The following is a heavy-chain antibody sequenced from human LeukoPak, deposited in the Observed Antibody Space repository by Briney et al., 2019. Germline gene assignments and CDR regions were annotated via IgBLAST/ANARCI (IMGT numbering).Heavy chain of an antibody. CDR3: ARVRSSSWFWYFDL. CDR2: IYYSGST. CDR1: GGSISSYY. Sequence: SQTLSLTCTVSGGSISSYYWSWIRQPPGKGLEWIGYIYYSGSTNYNPSLKSRVTISVDTSKNQFSLKLSSVTAVDTAVYYCARVRSSSWFWYFDLWGRGTLVTVSS. D-gene: IGHD6-13*01. J-gene: IGHJ2*01. V-gene: IGHV4-59*01.